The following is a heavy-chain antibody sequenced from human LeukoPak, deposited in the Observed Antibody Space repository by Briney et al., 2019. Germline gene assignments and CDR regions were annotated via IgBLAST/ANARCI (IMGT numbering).Heavy chain of an antibody. CDR2: IIPIFGTA. Sequence: SVKVSCKASGGTFSSYAISWVRQAPGQGLEWMGGIIPIFGTANYAQKFQGRVTITADESTSTAYMELSSLRSEDTAVYYCARDSGRRDFWSGYAFDYWGQGTLVTVSS. CDR1: GGTFSSYA. J-gene: IGHJ4*02. V-gene: IGHV1-69*13. CDR3: ARDSGRRDFWSGYAFDY. D-gene: IGHD3-3*01.